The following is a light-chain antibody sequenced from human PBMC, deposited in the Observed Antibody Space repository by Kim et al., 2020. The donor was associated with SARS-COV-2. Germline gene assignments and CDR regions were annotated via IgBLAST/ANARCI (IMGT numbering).Light chain of an antibody. Sequence: DIVVTQSPDSLAGSLGERATINCKSSQSVLFSTNNKNYLAWYQQKPGQPPKVIIYWASTRESGVPDRFSGSGSGTDFTLTISSLQAEDVAVYYCQQYYSTPWTFGQGTKVDIK. V-gene: IGKV4-1*01. CDR3: QQYYSTPWT. J-gene: IGKJ1*01. CDR2: WAS. CDR1: QSVLFSTNNKNY.